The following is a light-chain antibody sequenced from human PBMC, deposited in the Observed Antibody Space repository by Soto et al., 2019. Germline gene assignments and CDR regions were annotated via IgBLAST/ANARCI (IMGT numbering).Light chain of an antibody. CDR3: QSYDSSLSAVV. J-gene: IGLJ2*01. V-gene: IGLV1-40*01. CDR1: GSNIGAGYD. Sequence: QSVLTQPPSVSGAPGQRVTISCTGSGSNIGAGYDGHWYQQLPGTAPKLLIYGNSNRPSGVPDRFSGSKSGTSASLAITGLQAEDEADYYCQSYDSSLSAVVFGGGTQLTVL. CDR2: GNS.